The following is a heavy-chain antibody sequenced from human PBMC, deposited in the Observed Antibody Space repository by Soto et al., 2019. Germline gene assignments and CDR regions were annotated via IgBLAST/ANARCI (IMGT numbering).Heavy chain of an antibody. D-gene: IGHD6-25*01. Sequence: GESLKISCKGSGYSFTSYWIGWVRQMPGKGLEWMGIIYPGDSDTRYSPSFQGQVTISADKSISTAYLQWSSLKASDTAMYYCARQYSSGDYYYYYGMDAWGQGTTVTVSS. J-gene: IGHJ6*02. CDR2: IYPGDSDT. CDR1: GYSFTSYW. CDR3: ARQYSSGDYYYYYGMDA. V-gene: IGHV5-51*01.